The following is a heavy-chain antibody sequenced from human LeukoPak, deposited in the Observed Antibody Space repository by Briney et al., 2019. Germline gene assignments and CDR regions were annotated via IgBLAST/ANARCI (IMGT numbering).Heavy chain of an antibody. Sequence: SQTLSLTCTVSGGSISSYYWSWIRQPPGKGLEWIGYIYYSGSTNYNPSLKSRVTISVDTSKNQFSLKLSSVTAADTAVYYCARDGYGDYVFDYWGQGTLVTVSS. CDR3: ARDGYGDYVFDY. J-gene: IGHJ4*02. CDR2: IYYSGST. V-gene: IGHV4-59*01. D-gene: IGHD4-17*01. CDR1: GGSISSYY.